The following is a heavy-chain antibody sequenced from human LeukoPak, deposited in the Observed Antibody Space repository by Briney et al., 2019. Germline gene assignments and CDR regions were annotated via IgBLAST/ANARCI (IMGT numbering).Heavy chain of an antibody. CDR3: ARGRTGLTAWYFQH. CDR1: GGSISSGDCY. D-gene: IGHD5-18*01. Sequence: SETLSLTCTVSGGSISSGDCYWSWIRQPPGKGLEWIGYIYYSGSTYYNPSLKSRVTISVDTSKNQFSLKLSSVTAADTAVYYCARGRTGLTAWYFQHWGQGTLVTVSS. CDR2: IYYSGST. V-gene: IGHV4-30-4*01. J-gene: IGHJ1*01.